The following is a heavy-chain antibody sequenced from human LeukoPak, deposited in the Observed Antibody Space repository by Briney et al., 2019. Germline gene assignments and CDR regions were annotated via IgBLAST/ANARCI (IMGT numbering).Heavy chain of an antibody. V-gene: IGHV3-30-3*01. CDR3: ARAPSVGAPTGFDY. CDR1: GFTFSSYA. Sequence: PGRSLRLSCAASGFTFSSYAMHWVRQAPGKGLEWVAVISDDGGHKYYADSVEGRFTISRDNSNNMLYLQMNSLRPEDTAVCYCARAPSVGAPTGFDYWGQGTLVTVSS. D-gene: IGHD1-26*01. CDR2: ISDDGGHK. J-gene: IGHJ4*02.